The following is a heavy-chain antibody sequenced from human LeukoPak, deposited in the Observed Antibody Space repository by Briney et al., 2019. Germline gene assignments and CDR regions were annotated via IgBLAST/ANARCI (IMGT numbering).Heavy chain of an antibody. CDR3: AKTAPRSIQVWDY. Sequence: GGSLRLSCVASGFTFSRHGMHWVRQAPGKGLEWVAFMRYDGSNRYYADSVKGRLTISRDNSKNTLYLQMNGLRPEDTATYYCAKTAPRSIQVWDYWGQGTLVTVSS. CDR2: MRYDGSNR. CDR1: GFTFSRHG. D-gene: IGHD3-16*01. V-gene: IGHV3-30*02. J-gene: IGHJ4*02.